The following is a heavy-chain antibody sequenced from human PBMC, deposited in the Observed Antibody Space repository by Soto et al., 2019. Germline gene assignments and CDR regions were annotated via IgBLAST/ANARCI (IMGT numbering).Heavy chain of an antibody. CDR3: ARGRGGTYDAFAI. CDR2: IYYSGTT. CDR1: GGSMSRYF. V-gene: IGHV4-59*01. Sequence: SETLSLTCTVSGGSMSRYFWSWIRQPPGKGLEWIGYIYYSGTTNYNPSLKSRVTTSLDKSKNQFSLKVVSLTAADTAFYYCARGRGGTYDAFAIWGPGTLVTVSS. D-gene: IGHD1-26*01. J-gene: IGHJ3*02.